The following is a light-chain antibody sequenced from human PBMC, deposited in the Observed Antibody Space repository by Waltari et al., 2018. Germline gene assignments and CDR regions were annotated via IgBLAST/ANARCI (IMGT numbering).Light chain of an antibody. CDR2: DAS. Sequence: VLTQSPATLSLSPGERAILPCKASQGISTHLAWYQQRPGQAPRLLIADASNRATGIPARFRGSGSGTNFTLTISSLEPEDVAVYYCQQRINWLTFGGGTKVEI. CDR3: QQRINWLT. CDR1: QGISTH. J-gene: IGKJ4*01. V-gene: IGKV3D-11*01.